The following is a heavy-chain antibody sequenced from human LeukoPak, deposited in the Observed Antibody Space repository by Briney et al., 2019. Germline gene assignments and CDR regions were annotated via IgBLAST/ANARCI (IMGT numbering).Heavy chain of an antibody. CDR1: GGTFSSYA. D-gene: IGHD4-23*01. J-gene: IGHJ6*02. Sequence: SVTVSCEASGGTFSSYAISWVRQAPGQGLEWMGGIIPIFGTANYAQKFQGRVTITADESTSTAYMELSSLRSEDTAVYYCARDQGNPGYYYYGMDVWGQGTTVTVSS. V-gene: IGHV1-69*13. CDR2: IIPIFGTA. CDR3: ARDQGNPGYYYYGMDV.